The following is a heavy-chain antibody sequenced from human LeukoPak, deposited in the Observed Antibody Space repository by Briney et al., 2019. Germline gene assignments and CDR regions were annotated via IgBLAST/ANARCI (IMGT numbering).Heavy chain of an antibody. CDR3: ARDRPTTNSMWLFDS. CDR2: ISPYISKT. Sequence: GASVKVSFKASGYTFFNYGISWVRQAPGQGLEWMGWISPYISKTIYAQTFHDRVTMTTDTSTSTAFMELRSLRSDDAAMYYCARDRPTTNSMWLFDSWGQGTLVVVSS. V-gene: IGHV1-18*01. J-gene: IGHJ4*02. D-gene: IGHD1-26*01. CDR1: GYTFFNYG.